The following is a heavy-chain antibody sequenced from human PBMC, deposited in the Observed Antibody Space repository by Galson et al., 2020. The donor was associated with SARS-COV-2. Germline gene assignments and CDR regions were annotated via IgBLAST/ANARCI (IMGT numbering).Heavy chain of an antibody. J-gene: IGHJ6*02. D-gene: IGHD3-10*01. CDR1: GFTFSSYS. CDR2: ISSSSSYI. Sequence: NSGGSLRLSCAASGFTFSSYSMNWVRQAPGKGLEWVSSISSSSSYIYYADSVKGRFTISRDNAKNSLYLQMNSLRAEDTAVYYCARDRTPDYYGSGIWFNGMDVWGQGTTVTVSS. CDR3: ARDRTPDYYGSGIWFNGMDV. V-gene: IGHV3-21*01.